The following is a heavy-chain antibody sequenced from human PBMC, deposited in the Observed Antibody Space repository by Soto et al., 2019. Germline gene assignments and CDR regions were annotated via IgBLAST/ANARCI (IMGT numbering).Heavy chain of an antibody. J-gene: IGHJ5*02. Sequence: GASVKVSCKASGYTFTSNYMHWVRQAPGRGLEWMGIIDPSGGSTSYAQKFQGRVTMTRDTSTSTVYMELSSLRSEDTAVYYCASIAVPGLPRSGWFDPWGQGTLVTVSS. D-gene: IGHD6-19*01. CDR1: GYTFTSNY. V-gene: IGHV1-46*03. CDR3: ASIAVPGLPRSGWFDP. CDR2: IDPSGGST.